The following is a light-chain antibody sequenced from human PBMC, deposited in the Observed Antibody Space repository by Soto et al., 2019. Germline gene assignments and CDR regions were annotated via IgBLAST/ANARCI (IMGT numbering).Light chain of an antibody. Sequence: QSALTQPASVSGSPGQSITISCTGTSSDVGAYDYVSWYQQLPDQAPKLMIYEVRDRPSGVSNRFSGSKSGNTASLTISGLLAEDEADYYCSSYTRTRTYVFGTGTKLTVL. CDR1: SSDVGAYDY. CDR2: EVR. V-gene: IGLV2-14*01. J-gene: IGLJ1*01. CDR3: SSYTRTRTYV.